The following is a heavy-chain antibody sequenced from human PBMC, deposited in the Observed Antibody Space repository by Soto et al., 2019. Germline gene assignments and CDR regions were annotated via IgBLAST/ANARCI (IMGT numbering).Heavy chain of an antibody. V-gene: IGHV1-69*13. CDR2: IIPIFGTA. Sequence: SVKVSCKASGGTFSSYAISWVRQAPGQGLGWMGGIIPIFGTANYAQKFQGRVTITADESTSTAYMELSSLRSEDTAVYYCARVVGATTAVAFDIWGQGTMVTVSS. CDR3: ARVVGATTAVAFDI. J-gene: IGHJ3*02. D-gene: IGHD1-26*01. CDR1: GGTFSSYA.